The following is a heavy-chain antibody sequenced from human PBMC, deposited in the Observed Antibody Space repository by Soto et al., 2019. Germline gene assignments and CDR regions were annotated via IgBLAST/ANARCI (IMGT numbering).Heavy chain of an antibody. CDR2: IWYDGSNK. J-gene: IGHJ4*02. D-gene: IGHD3-22*01. CDR3: AREISLTYYDSSGYYPLFDY. CDR1: GFTFSSYG. V-gene: IGHV3-33*01. Sequence: GGSPRHSFSAAGFTFSSYGMHWGRQAPGKGVGGVAVIWYDGSNKYYADSVKGRFTISRDNSKNTLYLQMNSLRAEDTAVYYCAREISLTYYDSSGYYPLFDYWGQGTLVTVSS.